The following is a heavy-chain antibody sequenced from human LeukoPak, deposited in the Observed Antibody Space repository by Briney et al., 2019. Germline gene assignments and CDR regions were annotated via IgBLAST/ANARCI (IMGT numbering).Heavy chain of an antibody. CDR1: GFTFSSYS. CDR2: ISSSSSYI. Sequence: GGSLRLSCAASGFTFSSYSMNWVRQAPGKGLEWVSSISSSSSYIYYADSVKSRFTISRDNAKNSLYLQMNSLRAEDTAVYYCARDPGYYDSSPYYWGQGTLVTVSS. J-gene: IGHJ4*02. D-gene: IGHD3-22*01. V-gene: IGHV3-21*01. CDR3: ARDPGYYDSSPYY.